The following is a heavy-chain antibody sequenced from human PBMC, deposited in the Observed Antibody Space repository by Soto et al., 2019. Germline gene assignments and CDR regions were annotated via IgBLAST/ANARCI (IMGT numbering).Heavy chain of an antibody. CDR3: ARLGYSYGLYHYDSGTDV. V-gene: IGHV3-30*03. CDR1: GFAFSSYG. Sequence: GGSLRLSCAASGFAFSSYGMHLVRQSPGKGLEWVAVISYDGSNKYYADSVKGRFTISRDNSKNTLYLQMNSLRAEDTAVYYCARLGYSYGLYHYDSGTDVWGQGTSVTVSS. D-gene: IGHD5-18*01. CDR2: ISYDGSNK. J-gene: IGHJ6*02.